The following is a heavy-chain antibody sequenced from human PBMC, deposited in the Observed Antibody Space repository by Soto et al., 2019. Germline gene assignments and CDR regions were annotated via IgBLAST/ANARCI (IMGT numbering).Heavy chain of an antibody. V-gene: IGHV3-23*01. CDR2: ISGAGGST. D-gene: IGHD3-16*01. J-gene: IGHJ4*02. CDR3: TKGWGDY. CDR1: GFTFSTYL. Sequence: EAQVLESGGGLVQPGGSLRLSCLASGFTFSTYLMGWVRQAPGKGLEWVSGISGAGGSTSYADSVKGRFTISRDNSKNTLYLQMNSLRAEDTAVYYCTKGWGDYWGQGILVTVSS.